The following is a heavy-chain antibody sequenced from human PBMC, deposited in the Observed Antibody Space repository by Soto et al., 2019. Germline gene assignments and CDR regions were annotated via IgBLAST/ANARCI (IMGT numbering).Heavy chain of an antibody. V-gene: IGHV4-30-4*01. Sequence: PSETLSLTCTVSGGSISSGDYYWSWIRQPPGKGLEWIGYIYYSGSTYYNPSLKSRVTISVDTSKNQFSLKLSSVTAADTAVYYCASAAGPFAEYYYGIDVWGQGTTVTVSS. CDR3: ASAAGPFAEYYYGIDV. CDR1: GGSISSGDYY. CDR2: IYYSGST. D-gene: IGHD6-13*01. J-gene: IGHJ6*02.